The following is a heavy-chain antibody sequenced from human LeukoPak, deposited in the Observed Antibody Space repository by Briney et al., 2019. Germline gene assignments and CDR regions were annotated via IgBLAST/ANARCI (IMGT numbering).Heavy chain of an antibody. CDR2: ISGDGRST. J-gene: IGHJ4*02. Sequence: GGSLRLSCAASGFXFSSYAISRVRQAPGKGLEWVSAISGDGRSTYYADSVKGRFTISRDTSKNTLYLQMNSLRAEDTAVYYCARRLTYFDFWGQGTLVTVSS. CDR1: GFXFSSYA. CDR3: ARRLTYFDF. V-gene: IGHV3-23*01.